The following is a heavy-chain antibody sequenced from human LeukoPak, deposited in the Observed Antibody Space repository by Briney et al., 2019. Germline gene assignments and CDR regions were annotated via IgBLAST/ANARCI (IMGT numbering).Heavy chain of an antibody. Sequence: ASVKVSCKASGYTFTCCAISWVRQAPGQGLEWMGWISAYNGNTNYAQKLQGRVTMTTDTSTSTAYMELSSLRSEDTAVYYCASRFNLLDYWGQGTLVTVSS. CDR2: ISAYNGNT. J-gene: IGHJ4*02. V-gene: IGHV1-18*01. CDR1: GYTFTCCA. CDR3: ASRFNLLDY.